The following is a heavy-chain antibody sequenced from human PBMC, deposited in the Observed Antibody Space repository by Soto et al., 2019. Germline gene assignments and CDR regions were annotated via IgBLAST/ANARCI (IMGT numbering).Heavy chain of an antibody. CDR3: ARIAVAVPPV. D-gene: IGHD6-19*01. CDR1: GDSVSSNIAA. V-gene: IGHV6-1*01. J-gene: IGHJ4*02. Sequence: QVQLQQSGSGLVKPSQTLSLTCAISGDSVSSNIAAWSWIRQSPSRGLEWLGRTYYRSKWNNDYAVSVESRIIINPDTSKNQFSLQLSSVTPEDTAVYYCARIAVAVPPVWGQGTLVTVSS. CDR2: TYYRSKWNN.